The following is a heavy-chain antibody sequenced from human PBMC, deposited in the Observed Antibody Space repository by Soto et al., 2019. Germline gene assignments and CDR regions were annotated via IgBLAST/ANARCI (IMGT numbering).Heavy chain of an antibody. CDR3: AREIFGVIISGGRDAFDI. CDR1: GGTFSTYA. CDR2: IIPIFGTA. J-gene: IGHJ3*02. D-gene: IGHD3-3*01. Sequence: QVQLVQSGAEVKKPGSSVKVSCKASGGTFSTYAISWLRQAPGQGLEWMGGIIPIFGTAKYAQKFQGRVTITADESTSTDYMELSSLRSEDTAVYYCAREIFGVIISGGRDAFDIWGQGTMVTVSS. V-gene: IGHV1-69*01.